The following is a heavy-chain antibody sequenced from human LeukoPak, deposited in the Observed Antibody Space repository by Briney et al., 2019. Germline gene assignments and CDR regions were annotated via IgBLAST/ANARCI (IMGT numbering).Heavy chain of an antibody. CDR1: GGTFSSYA. CDR3: ARPMGYSSGWYRNWFDP. V-gene: IGHV1-69*05. D-gene: IGHD6-19*01. J-gene: IGHJ5*02. CDR2: IIPIFGTA. Sequence: SVKVSCKASGGTFSSYAISWVRQAPGQGLEWMGGIIPIFGTANYAQKLQGRVTMTTDTSTSTAYMELRSLRSDDTAVYYCARPMGYSSGWYRNWFDPWGQGTLVTVSS.